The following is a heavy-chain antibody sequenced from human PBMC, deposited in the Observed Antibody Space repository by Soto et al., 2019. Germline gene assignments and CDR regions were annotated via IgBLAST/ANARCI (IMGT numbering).Heavy chain of an antibody. Sequence: SVKVSCKASGGTFSSYAISWVRQAPGQGLEWMGGIIPIFGTANYAQKFQGRVTITADKSTSTAYMELSSLRSEDTAVYYCARESRYYRSGPAGYYGMDVWGQGTTVTVSS. CDR2: IIPIFGTA. V-gene: IGHV1-69*06. CDR1: GGTFSSYA. D-gene: IGHD3-10*01. CDR3: ARESRYYRSGPAGYYGMDV. J-gene: IGHJ6*02.